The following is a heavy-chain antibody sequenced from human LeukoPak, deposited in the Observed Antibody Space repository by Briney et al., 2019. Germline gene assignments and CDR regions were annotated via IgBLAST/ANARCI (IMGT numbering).Heavy chain of an antibody. CDR2: IYTSGST. D-gene: IGHD2-2*01. J-gene: IGHJ6*03. CDR3: ARDRYCSSTSCSPGRDYYYYMDF. CDR1: GGSISSYY. V-gene: IGHV4-4*07. Sequence: SETLSLTCTVSGGSISSYYWSWIRQPAGKGLEWIGRIYTSGSTNYNPSLKSRVTMSVDTSKNQFSLKLSSVTAADTAVYYCARDRYCSSTSCSPGRDYYYYMDFWGKGTTVTVSS.